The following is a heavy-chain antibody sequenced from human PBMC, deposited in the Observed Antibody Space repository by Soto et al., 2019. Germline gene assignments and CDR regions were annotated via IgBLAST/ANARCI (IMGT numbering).Heavy chain of an antibody. CDR2: IWNDGNGY. CDR3: ARRQISPPTRGAASARGGMDV. D-gene: IGHD6-13*01. V-gene: IGHV3-33*01. J-gene: IGHJ6*02. Sequence: QVQLVESGGGVVQPGRSLRLSCAASGFTFNNYGMHWVRQAPGKGLEWVAVIWNDGNGYYYANSVKGPFTISRDNSKNTLYLQMCSLTAEDTDVYYCARRQISPPTRGAASARGGMDVWGQGTTVTVSS. CDR1: GFTFNNYG.